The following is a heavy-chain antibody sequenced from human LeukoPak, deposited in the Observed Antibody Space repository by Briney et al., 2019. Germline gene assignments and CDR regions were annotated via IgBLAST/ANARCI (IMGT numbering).Heavy chain of an antibody. CDR1: GFTFSTYA. J-gene: IGHJ4*02. CDR3: TTRGRYQLLSSDY. CDR2: IKSKTDGGTT. Sequence: SGGSLRLSCAASGFTFSTYAMSWVRQAPGKGLEWVGRIKSKTDGGTTDYAAPVKGRFTISRDDSKNTLYLQMNSLKTEDTAVYYCTTRGRYQLLSSDYWGQGTLVTVSS. D-gene: IGHD2-2*01. V-gene: IGHV3-15*01.